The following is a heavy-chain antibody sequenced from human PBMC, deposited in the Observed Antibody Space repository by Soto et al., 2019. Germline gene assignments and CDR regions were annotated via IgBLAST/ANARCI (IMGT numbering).Heavy chain of an antibody. D-gene: IGHD2-15*01. J-gene: IGHJ5*02. CDR3: ARDLRPGYCSGGSCYQHNWIDT. Sequence: QVQLEQSGAEVKKPGASVKVSCKTSGYSFTSYGISWVRQAPGQGLERMGWISTYNVNTNYAQKLHGRVTMTTDTPTSTAYMELRSLRPVDTAIYYCARDLRPGYCSGGSCYQHNWIDTWGQGTLVTVSS. CDR1: GYSFTSYG. CDR2: ISTYNVNT. V-gene: IGHV1-18*01.